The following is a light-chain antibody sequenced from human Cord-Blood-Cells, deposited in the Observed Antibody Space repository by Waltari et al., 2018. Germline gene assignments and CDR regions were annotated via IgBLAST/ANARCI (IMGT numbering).Light chain of an antibody. Sequence: EIVLTQSPGTLSLSPGERATLSCRASQSVSSSYLAWYQQKPGQAPRLLIYGASSRATGIPERFSGSGSGTDFTLTISRLEPEDCAVYYCQQYGSSPLTFGGGTKVEIK. J-gene: IGKJ4*01. CDR1: QSVSSSY. V-gene: IGKV3-20*01. CDR2: GAS. CDR3: QQYGSSPLT.